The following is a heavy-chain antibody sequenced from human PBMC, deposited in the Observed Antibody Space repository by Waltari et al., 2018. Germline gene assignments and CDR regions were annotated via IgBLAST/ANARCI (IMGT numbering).Heavy chain of an antibody. J-gene: IGHJ4*02. CDR1: GFTFSSYG. D-gene: IGHD2-15*01. V-gene: IGHV3-30*02. Sequence: QVQLVESGGGVVQPGGSLRLSCAASGFTFSSYGMHWVRQAPGKGLEWVAFIRYDGSNKYYADSVKGRFTISRDNSKNTLYLQMNSLRAEDTAVYYCAKAWRVVVAAAMDYWGQGTLVTVSS. CDR2: IRYDGSNK. CDR3: AKAWRVVVAAAMDY.